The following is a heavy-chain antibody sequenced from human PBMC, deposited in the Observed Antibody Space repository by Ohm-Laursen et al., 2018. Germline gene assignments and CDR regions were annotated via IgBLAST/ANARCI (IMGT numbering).Heavy chain of an antibody. J-gene: IGHJ6*02. Sequence: SLRLSCSASGFAFSSYAMSWVRQAPGKGLEWVSAISGSGGSTYYADSVKGRFTISRDNAKNSLYLQMNSLRAEDTALYYCAKAIELLWFGELWDGMDVWGQGTTVTVSS. V-gene: IGHV3-23*01. CDR1: GFAFSSYA. D-gene: IGHD3-10*01. CDR3: AKAIELLWFGELWDGMDV. CDR2: ISGSGGST.